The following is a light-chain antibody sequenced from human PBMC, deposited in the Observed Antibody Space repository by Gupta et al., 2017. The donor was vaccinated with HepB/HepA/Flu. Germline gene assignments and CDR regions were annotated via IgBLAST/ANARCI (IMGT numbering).Light chain of an antibody. Sequence: ETVLTQSPATLSVSPGERATLSCRASQSLSSNLAWYQQKPGQAPRLLISGASTRAAGIPARFRGSGSGTEFTLTISSLRSEDFAVYYCQQYTNWPPTFGQGTKVEIK. V-gene: IGKV3-15*01. J-gene: IGKJ1*01. CDR3: QQYTNWPPT. CDR1: QSLSSN. CDR2: GAS.